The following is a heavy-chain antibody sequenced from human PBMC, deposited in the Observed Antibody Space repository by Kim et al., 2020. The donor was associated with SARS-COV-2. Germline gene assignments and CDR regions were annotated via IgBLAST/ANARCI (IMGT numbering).Heavy chain of an antibody. CDR1: GFTFDTYW. D-gene: IGHD2-15*01. Sequence: GGSLRLSCAASGFTFDTYWMSWVRQAPGKGLEWVANIKQDGSEKYYVDSVKGRFTISRDNAKNSLYLQMNSLRTDDTAVYYCARGGYCSGDTCPGVTGPVGDYWGQGTLVTVSS. CDR3: ARGGYCSGDTCPGVTGPVGDY. J-gene: IGHJ4*02. V-gene: IGHV3-7*03. CDR2: IKQDGSEK.